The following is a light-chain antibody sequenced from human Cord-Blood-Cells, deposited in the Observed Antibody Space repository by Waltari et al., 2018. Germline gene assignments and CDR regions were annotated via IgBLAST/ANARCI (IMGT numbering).Light chain of an antibody. V-gene: IGKV3-20*01. J-gene: IGKJ3*01. CDR1: QSVSSSY. CDR2: GAS. Sequence: EIVLTQSPGTLSLSPGERATLSCRASQSVSSSYLAWYQQKPGQAPRLLIYGASSRATGIPDRCSSSGSGTDFTLTISSLEPADFAVYYCQQYGSSTFTFGPGTKVDIK. CDR3: QQYGSSTFT.